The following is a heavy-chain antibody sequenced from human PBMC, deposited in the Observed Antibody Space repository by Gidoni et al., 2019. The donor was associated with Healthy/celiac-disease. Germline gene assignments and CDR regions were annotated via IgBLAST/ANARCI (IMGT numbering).Heavy chain of an antibody. V-gene: IGHV4-34*01. D-gene: IGHD2-2*01. CDR2: INHSGST. CDR1: GGSFSGYY. CDR3: ARGLFRDGSTSCYYDY. Sequence: QVQLQQWGAGRLKPSETLSLTCAVYGGSFSGYYWSWIRQPPGKGLEWIGEINHSGSTNYNPSLKSRVTISVDTSKNQFSLKLSSVTAADTAVYYCARGLFRDGSTSCYYDYWGQGTLVTVSS. J-gene: IGHJ4*02.